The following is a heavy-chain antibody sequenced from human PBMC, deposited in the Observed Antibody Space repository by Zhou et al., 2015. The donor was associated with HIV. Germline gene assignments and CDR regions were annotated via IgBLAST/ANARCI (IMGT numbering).Heavy chain of an antibody. J-gene: IGHJ6*02. V-gene: IGHV1-69*08. CDR1: GGTFSSYT. Sequence: QVQLVQSGAEVKKPGSSVKVSCKASGGTFSSYTISWVRQAPGQGLEWMGRIIPILGIANYAQKFQGRVTITADKSTSTAYMELSSLRSEDTAVYYCARECCMVFGVVTNYGMDVWGQGTTVTVSS. CDR2: IIPILGIA. CDR3: ARECCMVFGVVTNYGMDV. D-gene: IGHD3-3*01.